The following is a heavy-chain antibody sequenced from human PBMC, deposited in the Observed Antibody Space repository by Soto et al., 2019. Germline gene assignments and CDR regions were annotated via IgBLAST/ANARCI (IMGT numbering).Heavy chain of an antibody. V-gene: IGHV1-69*06. D-gene: IGHD3-22*01. CDR3: AREEYYYDSSGYLLDY. Sequence: SSVKVSCKASGGTFTSYAISWVRQAPGQGLEWMGGIIPIFGTANYAQKFQGRVTITADKSTSTAYMELSSLRSEDTAVYYCAREEYYYDSSGYLLDYWGQGTLVTVSS. CDR1: GGTFTSYA. J-gene: IGHJ4*02. CDR2: IIPIFGTA.